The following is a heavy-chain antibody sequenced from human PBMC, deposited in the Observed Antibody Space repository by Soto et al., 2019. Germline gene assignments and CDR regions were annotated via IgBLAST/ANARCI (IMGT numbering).Heavy chain of an antibody. CDR2: IYPGDSDT. D-gene: IGHD5-18*01. CDR3: ARVQLWLQDGFDY. CDR1: GYSFTSYW. Sequence: PGXSLSICCKGSGYSFTSYWLGWVRQIPGKGLEWMGIIYPGDSDTRYSPSFQGQVTISADKSISTAYLQWSSLKASDTAMYYCARVQLWLQDGFDYWGRGTLVTVSS. J-gene: IGHJ4*02. V-gene: IGHV5-51*01.